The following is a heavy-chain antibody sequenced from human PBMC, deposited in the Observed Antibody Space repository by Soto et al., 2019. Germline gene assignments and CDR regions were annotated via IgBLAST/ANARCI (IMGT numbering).Heavy chain of an antibody. CDR3: ARLGYCSSTSCYTNYYGIDV. CDR1: GYSFTNYW. J-gene: IGHJ6*02. CDR2: IYPGDPDS. V-gene: IGHV5-51*01. D-gene: IGHD2-2*02. Sequence: GESLKISCKGSGYSFTNYWIGWVRQMPEKGLEWMGIIYPGDPDSRYSPSFQGQVTISADKSISTAYLQWRTLKASDTAMYHCARLGYCSSTSCYTNYYGIDVWGQGTTVTVSS.